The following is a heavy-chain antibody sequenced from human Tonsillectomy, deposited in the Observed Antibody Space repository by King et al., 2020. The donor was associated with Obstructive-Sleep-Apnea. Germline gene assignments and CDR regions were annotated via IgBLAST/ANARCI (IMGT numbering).Heavy chain of an antibody. V-gene: IGHV3-7*01. CDR1: GFTFSNYW. Sequence: VQLVESGGGLVQPGGSLRLSCAASGFTFSNYWMSWVRQAPGKGLEWVANIKQDGSEKYYVDSVKGRFTISRDNAKNSLYLQMNSLRAEDTAVYYCARDHGVVATITYYFDYWGQGTLVTVSS. CDR2: IKQDGSEK. J-gene: IGHJ4*02. CDR3: ARDHGVVATITYYFDY. D-gene: IGHD5-12*01.